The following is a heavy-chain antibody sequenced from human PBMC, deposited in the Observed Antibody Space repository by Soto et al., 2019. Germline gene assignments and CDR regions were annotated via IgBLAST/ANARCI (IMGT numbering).Heavy chain of an antibody. CDR2: IYPGDSET. CDR1: GYTFSSYW. V-gene: IGHV5-51*01. CDR3: ARVRGCSGGTCYPFDY. J-gene: IGHJ4*02. Sequence: LKISCKGSGYTFSSYWIAWVRQMPRKGLEWMGIIYPGDSETRITPSFQGQVTISADKSINTAYLQWSSLRAWDTAIYYCARVRGCSGGTCYPFDYWGQGTLVTVSS. D-gene: IGHD2-15*01.